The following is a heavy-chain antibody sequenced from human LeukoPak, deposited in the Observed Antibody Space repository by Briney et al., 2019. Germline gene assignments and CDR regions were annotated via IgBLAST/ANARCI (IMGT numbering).Heavy chain of an antibody. V-gene: IGHV4-34*01. J-gene: IGHJ3*02. D-gene: IGHD3-22*01. Sequence: GSLRLSCAASGFTFSSYAMSWIRQPPGKGLEWIGEINHSGSTNYNPSLKSRVTISVDTSKNQFSLKLSSVTAADTAVYYCARLQRITMNAFDIWGQGTMVTVSS. CDR2: INHSGST. CDR1: GFTFSSYA. CDR3: ARLQRITMNAFDI.